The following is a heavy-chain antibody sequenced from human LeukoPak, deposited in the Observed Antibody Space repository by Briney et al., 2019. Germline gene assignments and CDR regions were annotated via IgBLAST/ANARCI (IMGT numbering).Heavy chain of an antibody. V-gene: IGHV4-59*01. J-gene: IGHJ4*02. CDR1: GGSISSYY. D-gene: IGHD4/OR15-4a*01. CDR2: IYYSGST. CDR3: ARMGAIAGASANPDH. Sequence: KTSETLFLTCTVSGGSISSYYWTWIRQPPGKGLEWIGYIYYSGSTNYNPSLKSRVTISVDTSKNQFSLRLSSVTAADTAVYYCARMGAIAGASANPDHWGQGTLVTVSS.